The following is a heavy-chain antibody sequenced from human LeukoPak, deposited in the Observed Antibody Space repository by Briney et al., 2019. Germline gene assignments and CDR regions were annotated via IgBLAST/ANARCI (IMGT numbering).Heavy chain of an antibody. J-gene: IGHJ4*02. D-gene: IGHD3-22*01. Sequence: WGSLILPCAASGLTFSNAWMSWVRQAPGKGLEWVGRIKSKTDGGTTDYAAPVKGRFTISRDDSKNTLYLQMNSLKTEDTAVYYCTTDPPNYYDSSDSDYSGQGNLFTVSS. V-gene: IGHV3-15*01. CDR1: GLTFSNAW. CDR2: IKSKTDGGTT. CDR3: TTDPPNYYDSSDSDY.